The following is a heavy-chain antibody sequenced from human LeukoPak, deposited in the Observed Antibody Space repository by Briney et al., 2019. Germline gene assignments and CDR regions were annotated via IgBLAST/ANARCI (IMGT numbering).Heavy chain of an antibody. J-gene: IGHJ4*02. CDR1: GGTFSSYA. CDR3: ARDEFYDSSGYYSFDY. CDR2: IIPIFGTA. V-gene: IGHV1-69*05. D-gene: IGHD3-22*01. Sequence: SVKVSCKASGGTFSSYAISWVRQAPGQGLEWMRRIIPIFGTANYAQKFQGRVTITTDESTSTAYMELSSLRSEDTAVYYCARDEFYDSSGYYSFDYWGQGTPVTVSS.